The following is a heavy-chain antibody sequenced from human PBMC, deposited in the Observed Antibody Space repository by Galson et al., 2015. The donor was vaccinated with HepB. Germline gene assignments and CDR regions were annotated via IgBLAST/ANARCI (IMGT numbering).Heavy chain of an antibody. J-gene: IGHJ3*02. V-gene: IGHV4-39*01. CDR1: GGSISSSSYY. D-gene: IGHD3-10*01. Sequence: ETLSLTCTVSGGSISSSSYYWGWIRQPPGKGLEWIGSIYYSGSTYYNPSLKSRVTISVDTSKNQFSLKLSSVTAADTAVYYCARGVGRGVILDDAFDIWGQGTMVTVSS. CDR2: IYYSGST. CDR3: ARGVGRGVILDDAFDI.